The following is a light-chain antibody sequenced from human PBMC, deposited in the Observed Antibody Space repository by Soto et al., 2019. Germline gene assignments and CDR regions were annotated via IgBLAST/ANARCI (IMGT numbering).Light chain of an antibody. J-gene: IGKJ5*01. CDR1: QRVSFRY. V-gene: IGKV3-20*01. CDR3: KQSGMLPLT. Sequence: EVVLTQSPGTLTLSPGERATLSCRASQRVSFRYLSWYKQRPGQAPRLLIYDASTRANGIPDRFSGSGSGTDFTLTISRLEPDEFAVYYCKQSGMLPLTFGQGTRLDIK. CDR2: DAS.